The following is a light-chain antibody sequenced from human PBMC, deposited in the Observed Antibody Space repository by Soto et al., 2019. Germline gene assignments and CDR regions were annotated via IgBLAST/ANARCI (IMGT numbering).Light chain of an antibody. Sequence: EVLMTQSPATLSVSPGETVTLSCRASQSVSGTLAWYQQKPGQAPRLLIHGASTRATDIPARFSGSGSGTEFTLTITSLQSEDFGVYYCQQYHNWPPGLSFGGGTRVEI. CDR2: GAS. V-gene: IGKV3-15*01. CDR3: QQYHNWPPGLS. J-gene: IGKJ4*01. CDR1: QSVSGT.